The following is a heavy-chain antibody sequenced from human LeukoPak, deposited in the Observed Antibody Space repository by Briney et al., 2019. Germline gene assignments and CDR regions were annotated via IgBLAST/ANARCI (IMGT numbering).Heavy chain of an antibody. Sequence: SETLSLTCTVSGGSISSYYWSWIRQPPGKGLEWIGYIYYSGSTNYNPSLKSRVTISVDTSKNQFSLKLSSVTAADTAMYYCARGPFWFGESRGFSGPWGQGTLVTVSS. CDR3: ARGPFWFGESRGFSGP. V-gene: IGHV4-59*01. D-gene: IGHD3-10*01. CDR1: GGSISSYY. CDR2: IYYSGST. J-gene: IGHJ5*02.